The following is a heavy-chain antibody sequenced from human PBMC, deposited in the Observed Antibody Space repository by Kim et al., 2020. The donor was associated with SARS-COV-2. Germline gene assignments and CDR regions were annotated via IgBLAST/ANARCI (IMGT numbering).Heavy chain of an antibody. CDR2: VSGSGDNT. CDR1: GFAFSSYA. Sequence: GGSLRLSCGSSGFAFSSYAMSWVRQAPGKGLEWVSVVSGSGDNTYYADSVKGRFSISRDNSKNTLYLLMSSLRADDTAFYYCAKAGDYTGTPLAAIDEWGQGTLVTVSS. D-gene: IGHD4-17*01. J-gene: IGHJ4*02. V-gene: IGHV3-23*01. CDR3: AKAGDYTGTPLAAIDE.